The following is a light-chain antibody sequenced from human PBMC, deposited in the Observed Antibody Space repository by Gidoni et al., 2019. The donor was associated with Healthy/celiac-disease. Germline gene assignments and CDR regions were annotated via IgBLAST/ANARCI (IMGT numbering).Light chain of an antibody. CDR3: CSYAGSSSFYV. Sequence: QPALTQPASVSGSPGQSNNISCTGTSSDVGSYNLVSWYQQHPGKAPKLMIYEGSKRPSGVSNRFSGSKSGNTASLTISGLQAEDEADYYCCSYAGSSSFYVFGTGTKVTVL. J-gene: IGLJ1*01. CDR2: EGS. CDR1: SSDVGSYNL. V-gene: IGLV2-23*01.